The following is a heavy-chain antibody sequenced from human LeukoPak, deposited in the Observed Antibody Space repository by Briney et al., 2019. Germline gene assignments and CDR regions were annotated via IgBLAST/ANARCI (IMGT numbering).Heavy chain of an antibody. D-gene: IGHD6-19*01. Sequence: PGGSLRLSCAASGFTFSSYGMHWVRQPPGKGLEWVAVIWYDGSNKYYADSVKGRFTISRDNSKNTLYLQMNSLRAEDTAVYYCARADSSGWYGYWGQGTLVTVSS. CDR1: GFTFSSYG. J-gene: IGHJ4*02. CDR3: ARADSSGWYGY. CDR2: IWYDGSNK. V-gene: IGHV3-33*01.